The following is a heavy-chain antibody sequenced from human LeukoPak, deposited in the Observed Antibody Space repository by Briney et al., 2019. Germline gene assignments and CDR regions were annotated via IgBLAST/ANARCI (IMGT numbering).Heavy chain of an antibody. CDR1: GFTFSSYG. Sequence: GGSLRLSCAASGFTFSSYGMHWVRQAPGKGLEWVAFIRYDGSNKYYADSVKGRFTISRDNSKNTLYPQMNSLRAEDTAVYYCAKAIYGSGSYAGDYWGQGTLVTVSS. J-gene: IGHJ4*02. CDR3: AKAIYGSGSYAGDY. V-gene: IGHV3-30*02. D-gene: IGHD3-10*01. CDR2: IRYDGSNK.